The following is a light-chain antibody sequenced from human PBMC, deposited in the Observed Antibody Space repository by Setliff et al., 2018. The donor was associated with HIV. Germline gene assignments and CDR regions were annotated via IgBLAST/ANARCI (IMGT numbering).Light chain of an antibody. CDR2: DDS. Sequence: SYELTQSPSVSVAPGKTARITCGGNNIGSKSVHWYQQKPGQAPVLVVYDDSDRPSGIPERFSGSNSGNTATLTISSVEAGDEADYYCQVFDNSSDHVVFGGGTKVTVL. CDR1: NIGSKS. J-gene: IGLJ2*01. CDR3: QVFDNSSDHVV. V-gene: IGLV3-21*03.